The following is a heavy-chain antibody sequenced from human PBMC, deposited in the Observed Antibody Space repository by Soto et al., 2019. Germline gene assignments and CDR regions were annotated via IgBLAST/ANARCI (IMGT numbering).Heavy chain of an antibody. D-gene: IGHD3-3*01. Sequence: GGSLRLSCAASGFTFSSYSMNWVRQAPGKGLEWVSAISGSGSSTYYADSVKGRFTISRDNSKNTLYLQMNSLRAEDTAVYYCAKERPVLRFLEWPLDYWGQGTLVTVSS. V-gene: IGHV3-23*01. CDR2: ISGSGSST. CDR3: AKERPVLRFLEWPLDY. J-gene: IGHJ4*02. CDR1: GFTFSSYS.